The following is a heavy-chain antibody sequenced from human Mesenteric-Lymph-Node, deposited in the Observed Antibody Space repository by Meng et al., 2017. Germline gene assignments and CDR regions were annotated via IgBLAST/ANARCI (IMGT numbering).Heavy chain of an antibody. J-gene: IGHJ5*02. CDR2: IWYDGSNK. CDR1: GFTFSSYG. V-gene: IGHV3-33*01. D-gene: IGHD1/OR15-1a*01. Sequence: GESLKISCAASGFTFSSYGMHWVRQAPGKGLEWVAVIWYDGSNKYYADSVKGRFTISRDNSKNTLYLQMNSLRAEDTAVYYCARDRLEQTRANWFDPWGQETLVTVSS. CDR3: ARDRLEQTRANWFDP.